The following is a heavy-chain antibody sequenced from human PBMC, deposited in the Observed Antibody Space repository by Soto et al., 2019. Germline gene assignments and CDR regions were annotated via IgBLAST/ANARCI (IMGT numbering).Heavy chain of an antibody. D-gene: IGHD6-13*01. Sequence: QVQLLESGGGVVQPWRSLRLSCAAAGFTFSSDAMHWVRQAPGKGLEWVAVISYDGSNKYYADYVQGRFTISRDNSKNTLYLQMNSLRAEDTAVYYCARDPSGGDGGYTVSYCMDVWGQGTTVTVSS. CDR2: ISYDGSNK. J-gene: IGHJ6*02. CDR1: GFTFSSDA. CDR3: ARDPSGGDGGYTVSYCMDV. V-gene: IGHV3-30-3*01.